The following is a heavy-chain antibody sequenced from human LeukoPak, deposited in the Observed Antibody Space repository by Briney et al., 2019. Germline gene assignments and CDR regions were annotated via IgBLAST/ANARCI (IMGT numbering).Heavy chain of an antibody. CDR3: AKDYSSGPPLDAFDI. Sequence: PGRSLRLSCAASGFTFDDYAMHWVRQAPGKGLEWVSGISWNSGSIGYADSVKGRFTISRDNAKNSLYLQMNSLRAEDTALYYYAKDYSSGPPLDAFDIWGQGTMVTVSS. CDR2: ISWNSGSI. J-gene: IGHJ3*02. CDR1: GFTFDDYA. D-gene: IGHD6-19*01. V-gene: IGHV3-9*01.